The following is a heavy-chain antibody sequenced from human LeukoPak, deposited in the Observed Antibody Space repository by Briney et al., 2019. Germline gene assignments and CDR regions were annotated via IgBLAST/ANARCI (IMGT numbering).Heavy chain of an antibody. D-gene: IGHD5-12*01. Sequence: ASVKVSCKASGYTFINCGFTWVRQAPGQGLEWMGWVSGYNGNTNYLQKFQGRVTMTTDTSSNTVYMDLRGLRSDDTAVYYCARVSTNSRVGGYDPQWYFDLWGRGTLVTVSS. CDR3: ARVSTNSRVGGYDPQWYFDL. J-gene: IGHJ2*01. CDR2: VSGYNGNT. V-gene: IGHV1-18*04. CDR1: GYTFINCG.